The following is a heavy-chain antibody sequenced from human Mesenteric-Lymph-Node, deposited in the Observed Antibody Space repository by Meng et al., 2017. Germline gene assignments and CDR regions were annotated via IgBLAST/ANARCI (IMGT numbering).Heavy chain of an antibody. Sequence: GESLKISCAASGFIFSSYWMHWVRQAPGKGLVWVSRINSDGSSTSYADSVKGRFTISRDNAKNTLYLLMNSLRAEDTAVYYCARVIGLGIADYWGQGTLVTVSS. J-gene: IGHJ4*02. V-gene: IGHV3-74*01. CDR3: ARVIGLGIADY. CDR2: INSDGSST. CDR1: GFIFSSYW. D-gene: IGHD7-27*01.